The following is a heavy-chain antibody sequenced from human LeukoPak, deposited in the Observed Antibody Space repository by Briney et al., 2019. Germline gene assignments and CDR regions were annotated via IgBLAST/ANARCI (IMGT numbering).Heavy chain of an antibody. CDR3: ARRAAALDY. V-gene: IGHV4-34*10. D-gene: IGHD6-13*01. CDR1: GGSFSGYY. CDR2: INHSGST. J-gene: IGHJ4*02. Sequence: PSETLSLTCAVYGGSFSGYYWSWIRQPPGKGLEWIGEINHSGSTNYNPSLSSRITMSVDTSKNQFSLKLNSVTAADTAVYYCARRAAALDYWGLGTLVTVSS.